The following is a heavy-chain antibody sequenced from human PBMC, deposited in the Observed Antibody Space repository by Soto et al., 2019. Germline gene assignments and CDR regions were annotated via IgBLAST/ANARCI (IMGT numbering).Heavy chain of an antibody. D-gene: IGHD6-6*01. CDR2: IYSGGAT. CDR1: GFNVSNTY. V-gene: IGHV3-53*01. Sequence: QAGGSLRLSCAASGFNVSNTYMNWVRQAPGKGLEWVSLIYSGGATYYSDSVKGRFTISRDTSKNTLYLEMTSLRAEDTALYYCAGPTAPRPSYYYYGMEVWGQGTTVTVSS. J-gene: IGHJ6*02. CDR3: AGPTAPRPSYYYYGMEV.